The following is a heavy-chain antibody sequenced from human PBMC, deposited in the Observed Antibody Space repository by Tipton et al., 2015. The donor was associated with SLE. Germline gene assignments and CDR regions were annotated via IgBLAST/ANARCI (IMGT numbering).Heavy chain of an antibody. J-gene: IGHJ1*01. CDR1: GGTFSSYA. CDR3: ARFRPSRTKTITIFEH. V-gene: IGHV1-69*05. D-gene: IGHD3-3*01. CDR2: IIPIFGTA. Sequence: QLVQSGAEVKKPGSSVKVSCKASGGTFSSYAISWVRQAPGQGLEWMGGIIPIFGTANYAQKFQGRVTITTDESTSTAYMELRSLRSDDTAVYYCARFRPSRTKTITIFEHWGQGTLVTVSS.